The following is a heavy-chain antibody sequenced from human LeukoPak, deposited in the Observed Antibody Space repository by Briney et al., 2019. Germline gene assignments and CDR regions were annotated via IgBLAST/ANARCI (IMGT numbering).Heavy chain of an antibody. D-gene: IGHD5-12*01. V-gene: IGHV3-64*01. CDR2: ISSNGGST. CDR3: ARGDIVATIILFDY. CDR1: GFTFSSYA. J-gene: IGHJ4*02. Sequence: SGGSLRLSCAASGFTFSSYAMHWVRQAPGKGLEYVSAISSNGGSTYYANSVKGRFTISRDNSKNTLYLQTGSLRAEDMAVYYCARGDIVATIILFDYWGQGTLVTVSS.